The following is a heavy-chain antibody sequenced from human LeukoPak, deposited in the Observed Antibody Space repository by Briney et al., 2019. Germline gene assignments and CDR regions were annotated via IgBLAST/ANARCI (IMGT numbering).Heavy chain of an antibody. V-gene: IGHV1-69*05. D-gene: IGHD3-22*01. J-gene: IGHJ4*02. Sequence: SVKVSCKASGGTFSSYAISWVRQAPGQGLEWMGGIIPIFGTANYAQKFQGRVTITTDESTNTAYMELSSLRSEDTAVYYCARHYDSSGYSLTAFDYWGQGTLVTVSS. CDR2: IIPIFGTA. CDR1: GGTFSSYA. CDR3: ARHYDSSGYSLTAFDY.